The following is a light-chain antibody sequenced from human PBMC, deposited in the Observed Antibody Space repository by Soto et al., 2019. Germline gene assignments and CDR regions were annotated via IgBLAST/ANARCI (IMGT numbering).Light chain of an antibody. Sequence: DIQVTQSPSSLSASVGDRVTITCRASQRIGAYVNWYQQKPGEAPNLLIYAASNLQTGVPSRFSGSGSGTDFSLTISDLQPEDFATYYCQQTYSIPLWTFGQGTKVEIK. CDR3: QQTYSIPLWT. CDR1: QRIGAY. CDR2: AAS. J-gene: IGKJ1*01. V-gene: IGKV1-39*01.